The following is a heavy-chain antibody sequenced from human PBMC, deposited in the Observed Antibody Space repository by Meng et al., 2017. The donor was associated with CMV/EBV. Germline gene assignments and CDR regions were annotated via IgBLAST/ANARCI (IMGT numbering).Heavy chain of an antibody. CDR3: ARGGYYGSSGYPKSLGWFDP. CDR2: ISSSSSTI. Sequence: GESLKISCAASGFTFSSYSMNWVRQAPGKGLEWVSYISSSSSTIYYADSVKGRFTISRDNAKNSLYLQMNSLRAEDTAVYYCARGGYYGSSGYPKSLGWFDPWGQGTLVTVSS. CDR1: GFTFSSYS. V-gene: IGHV3-48*04. D-gene: IGHD3-22*01. J-gene: IGHJ5*02.